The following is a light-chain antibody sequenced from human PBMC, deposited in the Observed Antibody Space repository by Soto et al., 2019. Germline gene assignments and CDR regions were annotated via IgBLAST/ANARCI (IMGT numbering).Light chain of an antibody. CDR2: GAS. V-gene: IGKV3-20*01. CDR3: HQYGYLGT. Sequence: EILFAQSPGTLSLSPGERATLSCRASQSVSSSYLAWYQQKPGKAPRLLIYGASSRATGIPDRLSGSGSGTDFTLTIRRLEPEDFAVYYCHQYGYLGTFGQGTKVDIK. CDR1: QSVSSSY. J-gene: IGKJ1*01.